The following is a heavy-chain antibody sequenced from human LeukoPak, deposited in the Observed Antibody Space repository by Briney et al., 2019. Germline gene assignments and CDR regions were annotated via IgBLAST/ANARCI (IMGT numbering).Heavy chain of an antibody. CDR1: GGTFSSYA. CDR2: IIPIFGTA. CDR3: ATQWYNWNFPFGESKYYYYMDV. Sequence: SVKVSCKASGGTFSSYAISWVRQAPGQGLDWMGGIIPIFGTANYAQKFQGRVTITADKSTSTAYMELSSLRSDDTAVYYCATQWYNWNFPFGESKYYYYMDVWGKGTTVTVSS. V-gene: IGHV1-69*06. D-gene: IGHD1-7*01. J-gene: IGHJ6*03.